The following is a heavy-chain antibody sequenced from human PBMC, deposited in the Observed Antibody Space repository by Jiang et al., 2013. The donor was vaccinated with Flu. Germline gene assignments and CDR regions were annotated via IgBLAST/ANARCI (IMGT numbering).Heavy chain of an antibody. D-gene: IGHD3-3*01. J-gene: IGHJ2*01. Sequence: SGAEVKKPGASVKVSCKASGYTFTSYGISWVRQAPGQGLEWMGWISAYNGNTNYAQKLQGRVTMTTDTSTSTAYMELRSLRSDDTAVYYCAGERAGYYDFWSGEHNWYFDLWGRGTLVTVSS. CDR3: AGERAGYYDFWSGEHNWYFDL. CDR1: GYTFTSYG. CDR2: ISAYNGNT. V-gene: IGHV1-18*01.